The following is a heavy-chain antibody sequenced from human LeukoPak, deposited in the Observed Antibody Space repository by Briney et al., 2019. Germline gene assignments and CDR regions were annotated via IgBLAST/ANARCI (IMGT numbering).Heavy chain of an antibody. CDR1: GFTFSNYD. CDR2: IGTAGNT. V-gene: IGHV3-13*01. Sequence: GGSLRLSCAASGFTFSNYDMHWVRQAPGKGLEWVSVIGTAGNTYYLGSVKGRFTISRENAKNSLYLQMNSLRAGDTAIYYCARSKSYSCGWTDFDYWGQGTLVTVSS. CDR3: ARSKSYSCGWTDFDY. J-gene: IGHJ4*02. D-gene: IGHD6-19*01.